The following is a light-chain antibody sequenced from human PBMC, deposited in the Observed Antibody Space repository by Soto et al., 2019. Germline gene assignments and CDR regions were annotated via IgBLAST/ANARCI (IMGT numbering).Light chain of an antibody. V-gene: IGKV1-6*01. CDR3: LQDYNYPRT. J-gene: IGKJ1*01. CDR1: QGIGND. CDR2: AAS. Sequence: AIQMTQSPSSLSASVGDRVTITCRASQGIGNDLGWYQQKPGKAPKLLIYAASSLQSGVPSRFSGSGSGTDFTLTSSSLQPEDCSAYYCLQDYNYPRTFGQGPKVEIK.